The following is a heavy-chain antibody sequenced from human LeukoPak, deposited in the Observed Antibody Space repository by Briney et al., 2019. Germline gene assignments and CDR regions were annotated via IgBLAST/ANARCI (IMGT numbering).Heavy chain of an antibody. D-gene: IGHD3-10*01. Sequence: GGSLLLSCAGSGLTFSNYWMYWVRQAPGEGLVCVSRINTDGSSTSYADSVTGRFTISRDDAKNTLYLQMNSLRTEDTAVYYCTISAPGKRYFDNWGQGALVTVSS. CDR3: TISAPGKRYFDN. V-gene: IGHV3-74*03. CDR2: INTDGSST. CDR1: GLTFSNYW. J-gene: IGHJ4*02.